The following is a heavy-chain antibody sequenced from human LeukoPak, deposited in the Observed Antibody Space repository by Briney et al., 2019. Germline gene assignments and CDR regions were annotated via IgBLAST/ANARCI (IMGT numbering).Heavy chain of an antibody. CDR1: GFTFSSYA. J-gene: IGHJ4*02. Sequence: GGSLRLSCAASGFTFSSYAMHWVRQAPGKGLEWVAVISYDGSNKYYADSVKGRFTISRDNSKNTLYLQMNSLRAEDTAVYYCARGGSLRSYKGWYYFDYWGQGTLVTVSS. CDR3: ARGGSLRSYKGWYYFDY. V-gene: IGHV3-30*04. CDR2: ISYDGSNK. D-gene: IGHD4-17*01.